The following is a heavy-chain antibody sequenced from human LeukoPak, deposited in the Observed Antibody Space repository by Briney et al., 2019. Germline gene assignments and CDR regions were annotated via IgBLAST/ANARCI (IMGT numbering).Heavy chain of an antibody. CDR3: ARYSSSWGTDAFDI. J-gene: IGHJ3*02. Sequence: GGSLRLSCAASGFTVSSNYMSWVRQAPGKGLEWVSVIYSGGSTYYADSVKGRFTISRDNSKNTLYLQMNSLRAEDTAVYYCARYSSSWGTDAFDIWGQGTMVTASS. V-gene: IGHV3-66*01. D-gene: IGHD6-13*01. CDR1: GFTVSSNY. CDR2: IYSGGST.